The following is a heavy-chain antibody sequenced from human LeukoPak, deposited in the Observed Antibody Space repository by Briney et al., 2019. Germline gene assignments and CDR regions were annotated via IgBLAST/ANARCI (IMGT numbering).Heavy chain of an antibody. V-gene: IGHV4-59*12. CDR2: IFYSGST. CDR1: GGSISSYY. D-gene: IGHD3-10*01. J-gene: IGHJ4*02. Sequence: SETLSLTCTVSGGSISSYYWSWIRQPPGKGLEWIGYIFYSGSTNYSPSLKSRVTISVDKSKNQFSLKLSSVTAADTAVYYCARTHMVRGVILIDYWGQGTLVTVSS. CDR3: ARTHMVRGVILIDY.